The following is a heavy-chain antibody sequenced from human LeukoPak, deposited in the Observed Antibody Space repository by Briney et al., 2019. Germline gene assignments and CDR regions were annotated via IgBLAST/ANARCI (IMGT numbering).Heavy chain of an antibody. J-gene: IGHJ5*02. Sequence: ASAKVSCKASGYTFTNYDINWVRQATGQGPEWMGWMNPKSGNTGYAQKFQGRVTMTRNTSISTACMELSSLRSDDTAVYYCARDQDIVVVVAALRQREMGGFDPWGQGTLVTVSS. D-gene: IGHD2-15*01. CDR2: MNPKSGNT. CDR3: ARDQDIVVVVAALRQREMGGFDP. CDR1: GYTFTNYD. V-gene: IGHV1-8*01.